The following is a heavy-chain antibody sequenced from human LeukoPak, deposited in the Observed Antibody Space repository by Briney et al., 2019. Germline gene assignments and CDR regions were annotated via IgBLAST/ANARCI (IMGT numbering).Heavy chain of an antibody. Sequence: GASVKVSCKASGYTFTTHSINWLRQAPGQGLEWMGWINPNSGGTNYAQKFQGRVTMTRDTSISTAYMELSRLRSDDTAVYYCARDYASPPFIVVVPAATVGFDPWGQGTLVTVSS. J-gene: IGHJ5*02. CDR1: GYTFTTHS. CDR2: INPNSGGT. D-gene: IGHD2-2*01. CDR3: ARDYASPPFIVVVPAATVGFDP. V-gene: IGHV1-2*02.